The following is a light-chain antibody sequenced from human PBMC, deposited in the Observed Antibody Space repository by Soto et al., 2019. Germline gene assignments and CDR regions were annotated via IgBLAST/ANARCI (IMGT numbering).Light chain of an antibody. Sequence: IQMTQSPSTLSASLGDRVTMTCRASQSLDRDYLAWYQQKPGKAPKLLIYKASTLKSGVPSRFSGSGSGTEFTLTISSLQPDDFATYYCQHYNSYSEAFGQGTKVDIK. CDR2: KAS. CDR3: QHYNSYSEA. CDR1: QSLDRDY. V-gene: IGKV1-5*03. J-gene: IGKJ1*01.